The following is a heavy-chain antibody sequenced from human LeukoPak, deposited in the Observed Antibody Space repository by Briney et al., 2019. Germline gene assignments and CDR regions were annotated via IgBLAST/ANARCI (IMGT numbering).Heavy chain of an antibody. CDR3: ARGPSLTNYYYYYYYMDV. J-gene: IGHJ6*03. CDR2: INHSGST. D-gene: IGHD1-1*01. V-gene: IGHV4-34*01. CDR1: GGSFSGYY. Sequence: PSETLSLTCAVYGGSFSGYYWSWIRQPPGKGLEWIGEINHSGSTNYNPSLKSRVTISVGTSKNQFSPKLSSVTAADTAVYYCARGPSLTNYYYYYYYMDVWGKGTTVTVSS.